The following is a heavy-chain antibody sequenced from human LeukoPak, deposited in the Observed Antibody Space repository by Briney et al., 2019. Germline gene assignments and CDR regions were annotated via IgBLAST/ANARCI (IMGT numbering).Heavy chain of an antibody. CDR2: ISSSGSTI. CDR1: GFTFSDYY. J-gene: IGHJ4*02. CDR3: ARDFHYDSSGYYGY. Sequence: GGSLRLSCAASGFTFSDYYMSWIRQAPGKVLEWVSYISSSGSTIYYADSVKGRFTISRDNAKNSLYLQMNSLRAEDTAVYYCARDFHYDSSGYYGYWGQGTLVTVSS. D-gene: IGHD3-22*01. V-gene: IGHV3-11*01.